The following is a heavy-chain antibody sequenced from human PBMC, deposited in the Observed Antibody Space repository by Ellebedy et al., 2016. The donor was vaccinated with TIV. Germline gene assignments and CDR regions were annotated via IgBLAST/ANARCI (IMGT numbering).Heavy chain of an antibody. CDR1: GFTFSDYY. V-gene: IGHV3-11*04. Sequence: GESLKISCAASGFTFSDYYMSWIRQAPGKGLEWVSYISSSGSTIYYADSVKCRFTISRDNAKNSLYLQMTSLRAEDTAVYYCARDRGGDIVVVPAEKTPVGAFDIWGQGTMVTVSS. CDR2: ISSSGSTI. J-gene: IGHJ3*02. D-gene: IGHD2-2*01. CDR3: ARDRGGDIVVVPAEKTPVGAFDI.